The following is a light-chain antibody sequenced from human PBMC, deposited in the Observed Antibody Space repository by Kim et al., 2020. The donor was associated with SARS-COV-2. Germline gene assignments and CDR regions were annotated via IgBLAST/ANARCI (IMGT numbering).Light chain of an antibody. CDR2: AAS. CDR3: QQSHTTPLLS. V-gene: IGKV1-39*01. Sequence: VGDRVTIASLGSQSIGTYWNWYQQKPGKAPKLLIYAASSLQSGVPSRFIGSGSGTDFTLTISSLQPEDFATYYCQQSHTTPLLSFGGGTKVDIK. J-gene: IGKJ4*01. CDR1: QSIGTY.